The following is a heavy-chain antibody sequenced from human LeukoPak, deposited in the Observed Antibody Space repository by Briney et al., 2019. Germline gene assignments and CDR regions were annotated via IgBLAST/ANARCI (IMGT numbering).Heavy chain of an antibody. J-gene: IGHJ4*02. Sequence: GGSLRLSCAASGFSFSRFWMHWVRQVPGKGLVWISRITSDGRNIDYADSVEGLFTISRDDAKNTLYLQMNSLRPDDTAVYFCVREDIVVVTTLDHWGQGSLVIVSS. CDR3: VREDIVVVTTLDH. V-gene: IGHV3-74*01. D-gene: IGHD2-21*02. CDR1: GFSFSRFW. CDR2: ITSDGRNI.